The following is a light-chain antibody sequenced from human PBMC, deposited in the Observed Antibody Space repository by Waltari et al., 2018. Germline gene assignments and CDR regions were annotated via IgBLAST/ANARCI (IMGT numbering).Light chain of an antibody. CDR1: QNINIW. J-gene: IGKJ1*01. V-gene: IGKV1-5*03. CDR3: QQHNSNQWT. Sequence: DIQMTQSPSTLSASVGERVTITCRASQNINIWLAWYQQKPGKTPKLLIYKASSLESGVPSRFSGSGSGTEFTLTISSLQPDDFATYYCQQHNSNQWTFGQGTKVEIK. CDR2: KAS.